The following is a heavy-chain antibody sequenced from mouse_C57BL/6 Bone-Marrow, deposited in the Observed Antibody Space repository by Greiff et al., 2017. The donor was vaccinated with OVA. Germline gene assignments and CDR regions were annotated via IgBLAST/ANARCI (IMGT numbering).Heavy chain of an antibody. J-gene: IGHJ2*01. D-gene: IGHD1-1*01. CDR2: ISSGGSYT. CDR1: GFTFSSYG. Sequence: EVQVVESGGDLVKPGGSLKLSCAASGFTFSSYGMSWVRQTPDKRLEWVATISSGGSYTYYPDSVKGRFTISRDNAKNTLYLQMSRLKSDDTAMYYFARLTTVVAPYWGQGTTLTVSS. CDR3: ARLTTVVAPY. V-gene: IGHV5-6*01.